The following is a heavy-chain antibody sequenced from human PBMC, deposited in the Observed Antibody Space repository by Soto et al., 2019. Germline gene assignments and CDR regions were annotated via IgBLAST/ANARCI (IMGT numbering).Heavy chain of an antibody. CDR1: GGSVSSGSYY. CDR3: ARDGVDTYGMDV. V-gene: IGHV4-61*01. D-gene: IGHD5-18*01. CDR2: IYYSGST. J-gene: IGHJ6*02. Sequence: SETLSLTCTVSGGSVSSGSYYWSWIRQPPGRGLEWIGYIYYSGSTNYNPSLKSRVTISVDTSKNQFSLKLSSVTAADTAVYYCARDGVDTYGMDVWGQGTTVTVSS.